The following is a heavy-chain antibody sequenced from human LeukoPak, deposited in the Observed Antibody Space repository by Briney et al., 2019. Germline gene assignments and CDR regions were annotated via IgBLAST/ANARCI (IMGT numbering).Heavy chain of an antibody. V-gene: IGHV4-59*08. CDR1: GGSISSYY. Sequence: KPSETLSLTCSVSGGSISSYYWSWIRQPPGKGLGWIGYIYYSGSTNYNPSLKSRVTISVDTSKNQFSLKLSSVTAADTAVYYCAGVFGDFQHWGQGTLVTVSS. J-gene: IGHJ1*01. CDR3: AGVFGDFQH. D-gene: IGHD3-16*01. CDR2: IYYSGST.